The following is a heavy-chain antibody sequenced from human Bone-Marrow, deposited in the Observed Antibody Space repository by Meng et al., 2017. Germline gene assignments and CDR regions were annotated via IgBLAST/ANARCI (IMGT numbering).Heavy chain of an antibody. V-gene: IGHV3-20*04. D-gene: IGHD6-13*01. Sequence: GESPKTPCAASGFTFDDYGMSWVRQAPGKGLEWVSGINWNGGRKGYADPVKGRFTISRDNAKNSLYLQMNSLRAEDTAVYYCAKDIRGPGEGSSWYEYGVYYYYGMDVWGQGTTVTVSS. J-gene: IGHJ6*02. CDR1: GFTFDDYG. CDR2: INWNGGRK. CDR3: AKDIRGPGEGSSWYEYGVYYYYGMDV.